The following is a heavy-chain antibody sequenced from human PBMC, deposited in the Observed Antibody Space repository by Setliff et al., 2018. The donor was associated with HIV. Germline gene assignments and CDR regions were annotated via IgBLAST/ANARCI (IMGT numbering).Heavy chain of an antibody. CDR2: ISVYNGNT. CDR3: ARDGWWRQYDYGIDY. J-gene: IGHJ4*02. D-gene: IGHD4-17*01. CDR1: GYTFISYG. V-gene: IGHV1-18*01. Sequence: ASVKVSCKTSGYTFISYGIHWVRQAPGQGLEWMGWISVYNGNTNYAQKLQGRVTMTTDTSTSTAYMELRSLRSDDTAGYYCARDGWWRQYDYGIDYWGQGTLVTVSS.